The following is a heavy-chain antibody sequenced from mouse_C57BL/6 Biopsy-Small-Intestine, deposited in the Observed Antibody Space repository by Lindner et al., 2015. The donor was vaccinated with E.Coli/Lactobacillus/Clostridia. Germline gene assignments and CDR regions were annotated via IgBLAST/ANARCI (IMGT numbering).Heavy chain of an antibody. CDR2: INPYYGRT. V-gene: IGHV1-39*01. Sequence: VQLQESGAELVKPGASVKISCKASGYSFTGYNMNWVKQSHGKSLEWIGNINPYYGRTNYNQKFKGKATLTVDKSSSTAYMQLNSLTSEDSAVYYCARRWNLYGDYDWYFDVWGAGTTVTVSS. CDR1: GYSFTGYN. CDR3: ARRWNLYGDYDWYFDV. D-gene: IGHD2-13*01. J-gene: IGHJ1*01.